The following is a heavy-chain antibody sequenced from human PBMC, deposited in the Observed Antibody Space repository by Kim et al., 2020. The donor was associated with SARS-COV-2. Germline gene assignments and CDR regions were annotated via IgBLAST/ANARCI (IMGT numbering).Heavy chain of an antibody. CDR1: GFTFSSYA. D-gene: IGHD2-15*01. J-gene: IGHJ4*02. Sequence: GSLRLSCAASGFTFSSYAMSWVRQAPGKGLEWVSGIGTGAATYYADSMKGRFTISRDNSKNTLYLQMNSLRAEDTATYYCAKSRLGSATSPDYCGQGILVTVSS. V-gene: IGHV3-23*01. CDR2: IGTGAAT. CDR3: AKSRLGSATSPDY.